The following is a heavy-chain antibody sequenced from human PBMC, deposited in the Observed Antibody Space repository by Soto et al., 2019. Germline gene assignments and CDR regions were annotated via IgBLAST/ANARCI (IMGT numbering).Heavy chain of an antibody. CDR3: ARERYQVISDGMDV. D-gene: IGHD2-2*01. Sequence: VKVSCKASGYTFTGYYVHWVREAPGQGLEWMGWINPETGGTSYAQKFQGRVTLSRDTSINTAYLELSRLRFDDAAVYFCARERYQVISDGMDVWGQGTTVTVSS. CDR1: GYTFTGYY. J-gene: IGHJ6*02. V-gene: IGHV1-2*02. CDR2: INPETGGT.